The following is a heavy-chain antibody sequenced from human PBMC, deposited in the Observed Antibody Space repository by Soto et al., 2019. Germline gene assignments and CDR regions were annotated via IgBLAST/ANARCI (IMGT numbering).Heavy chain of an antibody. D-gene: IGHD2-15*01. CDR1: GFSLSNAGMG. J-gene: IGHJ5*02. V-gene: IGHV2-26*01. CDR3: ARTSLPRYCSGGSCPNWFDP. Sequence: QVTLKESGPVLVKPTETLTLTCTVSGFSLSNAGMGVSWIRQPPGKALEWLAHIFSNDEKSYSTSLNSRLTSSKDTSKSQVVLTMTNMDPVDTATYYCARTSLPRYCSGGSCPNWFDPWGQGTLVTVSS. CDR2: IFSNDEK.